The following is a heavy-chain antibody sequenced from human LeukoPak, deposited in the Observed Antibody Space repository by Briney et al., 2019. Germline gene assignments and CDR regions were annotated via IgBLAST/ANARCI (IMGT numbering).Heavy chain of an antibody. CDR1: AYDFTGYH. Sequence: ASVKVSCKVVAYDFTGYHIHWVRLAPGQGPEWMGRLNPNTGHAVYAFKFQGRVTITRDTSSSTAYMEVTRLTSDDTALYYCAKDRDGADRIILWAQGTLVTVSS. CDR2: LNPNTGHA. J-gene: IGHJ4*02. CDR3: AKDRDGADRIIL. V-gene: IGHV1-2*06. D-gene: IGHD5-24*01.